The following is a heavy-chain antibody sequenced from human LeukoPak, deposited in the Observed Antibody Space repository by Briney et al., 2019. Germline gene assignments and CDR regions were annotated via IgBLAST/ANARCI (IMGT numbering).Heavy chain of an antibody. CDR3: ARMWAARRIYYFDF. V-gene: IGHV1-46*01. CDR1: GYTFITYP. D-gene: IGHD6-6*01. CDR2: INPSSGST. Sequence: ASVKVSCKASGYTFITYPINWVRLAPGQGLEWMGIINPSSGSTTYAQKFQDRVTMTRDTSTSTVYMDLSSLRSEDTAVYYCARMWAARRIYYFDFWGQGTLVTVSS. J-gene: IGHJ4*02.